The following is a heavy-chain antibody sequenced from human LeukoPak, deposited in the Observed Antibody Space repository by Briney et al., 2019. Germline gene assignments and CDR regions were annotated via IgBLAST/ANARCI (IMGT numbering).Heavy chain of an antibody. CDR2: ISSSGSTI. J-gene: IGHJ4*02. CDR1: GFTFSDYY. D-gene: IGHD6-6*01. CDR3: ARDTIAARPYFDY. Sequence: GGSLRLSCAASGFTFSDYYMSWIRQAPGKGLEWVSYISSSGSTIYYADSVKGRFTISRDNAKNSLYLQMNSLRAEDTAVYYCARDTIAARPYFDYWGQGTLVTVSS. V-gene: IGHV3-11*04.